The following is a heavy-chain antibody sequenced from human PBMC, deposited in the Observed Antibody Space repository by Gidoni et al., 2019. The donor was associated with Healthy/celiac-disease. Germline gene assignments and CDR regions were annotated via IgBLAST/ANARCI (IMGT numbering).Heavy chain of an antibody. D-gene: IGHD2-2*01. CDR3: AVIVVVPAARENKHLGLEY. Sequence: EVQLLESGGGLVQPGGSLRLSCAASGFTFSSYAMSWVRQAPGKGLEWVSAISGSGGSTYYADSVKGRFTISRDNSKNTLYLQMNSLRAEDTAVYYCAVIVVVPAARENKHLGLEYWGQGTLVTVSS. CDR2: ISGSGGST. CDR1: GFTFSSYA. V-gene: IGHV3-23*01. J-gene: IGHJ4*02.